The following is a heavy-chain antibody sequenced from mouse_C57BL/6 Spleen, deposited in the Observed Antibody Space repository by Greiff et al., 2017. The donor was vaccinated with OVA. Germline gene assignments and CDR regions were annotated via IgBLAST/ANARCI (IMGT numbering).Heavy chain of an antibody. D-gene: IGHD1-1*01. CDR3: ARDGTPYFDY. CDR2: ISSGSSTI. J-gene: IGHJ2*01. Sequence: EVMLVESGGGLVKPGGSLKLSCAASGFTFSDYGMHWVRQAPEKGLEWVAYISSGSSTIYYADTVKGRFTISRDNAKNTLFLQMTSLRSEDTAMYYCARDGTPYFDYWGQGTTLTVSS. CDR1: GFTFSDYG. V-gene: IGHV5-17*01.